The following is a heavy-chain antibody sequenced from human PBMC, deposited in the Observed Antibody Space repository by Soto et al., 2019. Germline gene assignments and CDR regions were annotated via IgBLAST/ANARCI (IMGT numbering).Heavy chain of an antibody. J-gene: IGHJ3*02. CDR2: IIPILGIA. CDR3: AREGSDIVVVVAAMEMMYAFDI. V-gene: IGHV1-69*04. Sequence: ASVKVSCKASGGTFSSYTISWVRQAPGQGLEWMGRIIPILGIANYAQKFQGRVTITADKSTSTAYMELSSLRSEDTAVYYCAREGSDIVVVVAAMEMMYAFDIWGQGTMVTVSS. CDR1: GGTFSSYT. D-gene: IGHD2-15*01.